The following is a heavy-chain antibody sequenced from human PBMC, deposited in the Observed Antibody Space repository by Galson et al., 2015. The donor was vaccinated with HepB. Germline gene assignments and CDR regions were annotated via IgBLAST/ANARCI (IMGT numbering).Heavy chain of an antibody. Sequence: SVKVSCKASGGTFSSYAISWVRQAPGQGLEWMGRIIPILGIANYAQKFQGRVTITADKSTSTAYMELSSLRSEDTAVYYCASDIQWLGSGGAFDIWGQGTMVTVSS. J-gene: IGHJ3*02. CDR2: IIPILGIA. V-gene: IGHV1-69*04. D-gene: IGHD6-19*01. CDR3: ASDIQWLGSGGAFDI. CDR1: GGTFSSYA.